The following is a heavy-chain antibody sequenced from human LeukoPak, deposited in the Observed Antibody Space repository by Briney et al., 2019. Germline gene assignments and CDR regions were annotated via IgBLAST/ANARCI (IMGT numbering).Heavy chain of an antibody. D-gene: IGHD6-13*01. J-gene: IGHJ4*02. V-gene: IGHV3-33*01. CDR3: AREGRSSWSFDY. Sequence: GGSLRLSCAASGFTFSSYGMHWVRQAPGKGLEWVAAIWYDGSNKYYADSVKGRFTISRDNSKNTLYLQMNSLRAEDTAVYYCAREGRSSWSFDYWGQGTLVTVSS. CDR2: IWYDGSNK. CDR1: GFTFSSYG.